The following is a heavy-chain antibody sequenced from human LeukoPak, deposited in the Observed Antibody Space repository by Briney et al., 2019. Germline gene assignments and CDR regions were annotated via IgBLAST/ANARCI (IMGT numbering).Heavy chain of an antibody. D-gene: IGHD3-22*01. CDR2: IYYSGST. Sequence: SETLSLTCAVYGGSFSGYYWSWIRQPPGKGLEWIGSIYYSGSTYYNPSLKSRVTISVDTSKNQFSLKLSSVTAADTAVYYCARVNKGVSRFSYYYDSWGQGTLVTVSS. CDR1: GGSFSGYY. J-gene: IGHJ4*02. CDR3: ARVNKGVSRFSYYYDS. V-gene: IGHV4-34*01.